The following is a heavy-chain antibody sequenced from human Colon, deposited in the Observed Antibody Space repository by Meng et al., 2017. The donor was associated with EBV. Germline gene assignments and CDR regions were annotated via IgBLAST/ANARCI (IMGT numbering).Heavy chain of an antibody. J-gene: IGHJ5*02. CDR1: GGAIDSDNW. CDR3: ARDYYASGFVFDL. V-gene: IGHV4-4*02. D-gene: IGHD3-10*01. CDR2: ISHSGTT. Sequence: PLPAVAHGLLKPWGILSLACAGSGGAIDSDNWWNWVRQTPGKGLEWIGEISHSGTTNYNPSLKSRVTISIDKSKNQFSLKLTSVTAADTAVYYCARDYYASGFVFDLWGQGTLVTVSS.